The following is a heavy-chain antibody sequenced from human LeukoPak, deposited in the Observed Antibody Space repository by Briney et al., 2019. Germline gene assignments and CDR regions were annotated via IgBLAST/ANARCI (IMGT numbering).Heavy chain of an antibody. J-gene: IGHJ4*02. D-gene: IGHD3-3*01. CDR1: GDSIRSYY. Sequence: PSETLSLTCTVSGDSIRSYYWSWIRQPPGKGLEWIGYIYHSGSTSYNPSLKSRVTISVDTSKNQFSLKLSSVTAADTAVYYCARGLRDFWSGYYGTEFDYWGQGTLVTVSS. V-gene: IGHV4-59*01. CDR3: ARGLRDFWSGYYGTEFDY. CDR2: IYHSGST.